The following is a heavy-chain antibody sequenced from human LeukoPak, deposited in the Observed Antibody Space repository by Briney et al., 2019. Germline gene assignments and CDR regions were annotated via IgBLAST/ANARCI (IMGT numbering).Heavy chain of an antibody. J-gene: IGHJ6*03. V-gene: IGHV1-69*04. CDR3: ARDPMVTGEPYYYYMDV. CDR1: GGTFSSYA. CDR2: IIPILGIA. D-gene: IGHD2-21*02. Sequence: SVKVSCKASGGTFSSYAISWVREAPGQGGEWRGRIIPILGIANYAQKFQGRVTITADKSTSPAYMQLSSLRSDDTAVYYCARDPMVTGEPYYYYMDVWGKGTTVTVSS.